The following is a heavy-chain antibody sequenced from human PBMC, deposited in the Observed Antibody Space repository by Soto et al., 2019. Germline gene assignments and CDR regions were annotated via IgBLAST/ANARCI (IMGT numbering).Heavy chain of an antibody. V-gene: IGHV1-69*13. CDR1: GGTFSSYA. J-gene: IGHJ4*02. D-gene: IGHD5-12*01. Sequence: GASVKVSCKASGGTFSSYAISWVRQAPGQGLEWMGGIIPIFGTANYAQKFQGRVTITADESTSTAYMELSSLRSEDTAVYYCARMGRGYSGYDPDYWGQGTLVTVSS. CDR3: ARMGRGYSGYDPDY. CDR2: IIPIFGTA.